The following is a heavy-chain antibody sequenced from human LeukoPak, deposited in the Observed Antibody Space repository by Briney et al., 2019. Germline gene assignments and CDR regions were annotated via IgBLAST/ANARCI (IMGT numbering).Heavy chain of an antibody. CDR3: ASSKTPWIQLWFFDI. V-gene: IGHV4-59*01. CDR2: IYYSGNT. Sequence: PLETLSPTCTVSGDSINGFYWNWIRQPPGKGLEWIGYIYYSGNTNYNPSLKSRVTMSVDTSTNQFSLKLSSVTAADTAVYYCASSKTPWIQLWFFDIWGQGTMVTVSS. D-gene: IGHD5-18*01. J-gene: IGHJ3*02. CDR1: GDSINGFY.